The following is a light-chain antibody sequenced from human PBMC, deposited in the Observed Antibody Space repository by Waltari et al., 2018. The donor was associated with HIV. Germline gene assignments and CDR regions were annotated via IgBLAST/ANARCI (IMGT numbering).Light chain of an antibody. V-gene: IGKV4-1*01. Sequence: DVVVTQFPDSLTLSVGETATLSCKSSASLVDRPNNKNNLAWYQHRAGQRPKLLIYWASTRGSGVPDRFSGSGSETDFTLTISSLQPEDVAVYFCQQYHSVPYTFGQGTKVEVK. CDR2: WAS. J-gene: IGKJ2*01. CDR3: QQYHSVPYT. CDR1: ASLVDRPNNKNN.